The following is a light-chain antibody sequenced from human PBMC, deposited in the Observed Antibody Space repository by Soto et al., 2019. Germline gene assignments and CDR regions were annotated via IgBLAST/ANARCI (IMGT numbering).Light chain of an antibody. V-gene: IGLV1-44*01. CDR1: GSNIGTNT. J-gene: IGLJ2*01. CDR2: GDN. CDR3: AAWDGSLNNVL. Sequence: QSVLTQPPSASGTPGQRGTISCSGGGSNIGTNTVNWYRQLPGTAPKLVIFGDNQRPSGVPDRFSGSKSGTSASLAISGLQSEDKADYYCAAWDGSLNNVLFGGGTKVTVL.